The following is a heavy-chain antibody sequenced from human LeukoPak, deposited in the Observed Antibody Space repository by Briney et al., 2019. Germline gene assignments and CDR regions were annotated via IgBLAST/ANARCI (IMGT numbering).Heavy chain of an antibody. CDR3: AKVGSSSWSLGAFDI. J-gene: IGHJ3*02. D-gene: IGHD6-13*01. CDR2: ISSSGSTI. Sequence: GGSLRLSCAASGFTFSDYYMSWIRQAPGKGLEWVSYISSSGSTIYYADSVKGRFTISRDNAKNSLYLQMNSLRAEDMALYYCAKVGSSSWSLGAFDIWGQGTMVTVSS. V-gene: IGHV3-11*01. CDR1: GFTFSDYY.